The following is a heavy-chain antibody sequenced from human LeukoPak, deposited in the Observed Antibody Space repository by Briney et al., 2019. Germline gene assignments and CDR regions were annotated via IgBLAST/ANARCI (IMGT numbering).Heavy chain of an antibody. D-gene: IGHD1-1*01. CDR2: INEDGTDS. Sequence: GGSLRLSCTASGFTFSGHWIHWVRQAPGMGLVWVSRINEDGTDSMYAESVKGRFTISRDNARNTVHLQMNSLRAEDTAVYHYVRDETLWTLDWWGQGTLVSVSS. J-gene: IGHJ4*02. CDR3: VRDETLWTLDW. CDR1: GFTFSGHW. V-gene: IGHV3-74*03.